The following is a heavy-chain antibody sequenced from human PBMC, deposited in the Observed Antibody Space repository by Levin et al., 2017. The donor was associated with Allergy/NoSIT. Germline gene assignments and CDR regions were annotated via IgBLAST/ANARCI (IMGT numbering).Heavy chain of an antibody. Sequence: ASVKVSCKASGGTFSSYAISWVRQAPGQGLEWMGGIIPIFGTANYAQKFQGRVTITADKSTSTAYMELSSLRSEDTAVYYCASFLGGHPTYYYYYMDVWGKGTTVTVSS. D-gene: IGHD2-15*01. CDR2: IIPIFGTA. CDR1: GGTFSSYA. V-gene: IGHV1-69*06. CDR3: ASFLGGHPTYYYYYMDV. J-gene: IGHJ6*03.